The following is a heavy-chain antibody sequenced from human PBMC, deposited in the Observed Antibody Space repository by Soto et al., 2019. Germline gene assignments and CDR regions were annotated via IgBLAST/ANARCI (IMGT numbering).Heavy chain of an antibody. V-gene: IGHV4-39*01. Sequence: PSETLSLTCTVSGGSISSSSYYWGWIRQPQGKGLEWIGSIYYSVSSYYNPSLKVRVTISVDTSKNQFSLKLISVTAADTAVYYCARVSGYCSSTSCRYYYYYYYMDVWGKGTTVTVSS. D-gene: IGHD2-2*01. CDR3: ARVSGYCSSTSCRYYYYYYYMDV. J-gene: IGHJ6*03. CDR2: IYYSVSS. CDR1: GGSISSSSYY.